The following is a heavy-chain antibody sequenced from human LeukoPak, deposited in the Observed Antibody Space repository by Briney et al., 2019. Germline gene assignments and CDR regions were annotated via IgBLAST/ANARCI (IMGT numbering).Heavy chain of an antibody. CDR1: GYTFTSYG. V-gene: IGHV1-18*01. J-gene: IGHJ3*02. CDR2: ISAYNGNT. CDR3: ARDEVYASRVGAFDI. Sequence: ASVKVSCKASGYTFTSYGISWVRQAPGQGLEWMGWISAYNGNTNYAQKLQGRVTMTTDTSTSTAYMELRSLRSDDTAVYYCARDEVYASRVGAFDIWGQGTMVTVSS. D-gene: IGHD3-22*01.